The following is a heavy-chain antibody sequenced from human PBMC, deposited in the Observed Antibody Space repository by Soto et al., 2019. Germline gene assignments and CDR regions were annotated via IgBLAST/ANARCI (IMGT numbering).Heavy chain of an antibody. CDR1: GGSIGTDY. D-gene: IGHD3-3*01. V-gene: IGHV4-59*08. Sequence: PSETLSLTCTLSGGSIGTDYWSWIRQPPGKGLEWIGYIYYSGSTNYNPSLKSRVTISVDTSKNQFSLKLSSVTAADTAVYYCARGGWRHIDYWGQGTLVTVS. J-gene: IGHJ4*02. CDR3: ARGGWRHIDY. CDR2: IYYSGST.